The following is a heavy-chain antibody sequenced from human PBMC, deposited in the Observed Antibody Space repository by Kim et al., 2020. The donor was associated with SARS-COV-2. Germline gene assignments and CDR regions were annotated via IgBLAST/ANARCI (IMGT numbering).Heavy chain of an antibody. CDR3: ACGFDY. CDR1: GFTFSSYS. CDR2: IKQDGSEK. Sequence: GGSLRLSCAASGFTFSSYSMNWVRQAPGKGLEWVANIKQDGSEKNYVDSVKGRFTISRDNAKNSLFLQMNSLGVEDTAVYYCACGFDYWGQGTLVTVSS. V-gene: IGHV3-7*03. J-gene: IGHJ4*02.